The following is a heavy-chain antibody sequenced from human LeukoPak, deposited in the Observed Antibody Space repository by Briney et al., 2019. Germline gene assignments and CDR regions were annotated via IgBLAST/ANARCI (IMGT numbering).Heavy chain of an antibody. CDR2: ISAYNGNT. V-gene: IGHV1-18*04. D-gene: IGHD3-9*01. CDR3: ARDVRRYFEWPPPAFDY. J-gene: IGHJ4*02. Sequence: GASVKVSCKASGYTFTSYGISWVRQAPGQGLEWMGWISAYNGNTNYAQNLQGRVTITTDTSTSTEYMELRSLRYDDTAVYYCARDVRRYFEWPPPAFDYWGQGPLVTVPS. CDR1: GYTFTSYG.